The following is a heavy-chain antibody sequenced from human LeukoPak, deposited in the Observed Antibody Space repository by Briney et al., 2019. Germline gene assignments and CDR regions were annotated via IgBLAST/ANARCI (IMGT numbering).Heavy chain of an antibody. Sequence: GGSLRLSCGASGFTFTNYWMHWVRQVPGKGLFWVSRIDNAGSSTNYADSVKGRFTISRDNAKNTVYLHLNGLRAEDTAVYYCARDQWYFDLWGRGTLVTVSS. CDR2: IDNAGSST. CDR1: GFTFTNYW. V-gene: IGHV3-74*01. J-gene: IGHJ2*01. CDR3: ARDQWYFDL.